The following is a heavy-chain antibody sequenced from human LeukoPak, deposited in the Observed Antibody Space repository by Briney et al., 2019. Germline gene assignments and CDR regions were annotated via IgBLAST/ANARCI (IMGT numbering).Heavy chain of an antibody. D-gene: IGHD3-22*01. V-gene: IGHV1-46*01. J-gene: IGHJ2*01. CDR3: ARGHDSSGLNWYFDL. Sequence: GASVKVSCKASGYTFTNHYMHWVRQAPGQGLEWMGIISPGGGGTRYAQKFQGRVTMTRDTSTSTVYMEVSSLRSEDTAVYYCARGHDSSGLNWYFDLWGRGTLVTVSS. CDR2: ISPGGGGT. CDR1: GYTFTNHY.